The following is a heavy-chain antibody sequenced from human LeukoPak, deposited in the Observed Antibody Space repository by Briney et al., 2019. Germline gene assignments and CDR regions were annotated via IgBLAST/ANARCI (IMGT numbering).Heavy chain of an antibody. Sequence: GRSLRLSCAASGFTFSSYAMSWVRQAPGKGLEWVSAISGSGGSTYYADSVKGRFTISRDNSKNTLYLQMNSLRAEDTAVYYCAKDYYYGSGSYYNPYYFDYWGQGTLVTVSS. CDR2: ISGSGGST. V-gene: IGHV3-23*01. CDR3: AKDYYYGSGSYYNPYYFDY. D-gene: IGHD3-10*01. CDR1: GFTFSSYA. J-gene: IGHJ4*02.